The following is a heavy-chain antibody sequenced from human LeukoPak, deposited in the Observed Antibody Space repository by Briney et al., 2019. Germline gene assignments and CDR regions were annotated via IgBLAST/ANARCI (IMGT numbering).Heavy chain of an antibody. D-gene: IGHD1-26*01. CDR3: TRSRWELEDSAFDI. CDR2: IRSKAYGGTT. CDR1: GFTFGDYA. J-gene: IGHJ3*02. Sequence: PGGSLRLSCTASGFTFGDYAMSWVRQAPGKGLEWVGFIRSKAYGGTTEYAASVKGRFTISRDDSKSIAYLQMNSLKTEDTAVYYCTRSRWELEDSAFDIWGQGTMVTVSS. V-gene: IGHV3-49*04.